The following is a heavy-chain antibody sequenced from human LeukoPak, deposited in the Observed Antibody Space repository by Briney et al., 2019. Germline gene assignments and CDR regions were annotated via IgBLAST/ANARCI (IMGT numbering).Heavy chain of an antibody. CDR1: GGSFSGYY. V-gene: IGHV4-34*01. CDR2: INHSGST. Sequence: SETLSLTCAVYGGSFSGYYWSWIRQPPGKGLEWIGEINHSGSTNYNPSLKSRVTISVDTSKNQFSLKLSSVTAADTAVYYCARVRGYCSSTGCRTREGMDVWGQGTTVTVSS. D-gene: IGHD2-2*01. CDR3: ARVRGYCSSTGCRTREGMDV. J-gene: IGHJ6*02.